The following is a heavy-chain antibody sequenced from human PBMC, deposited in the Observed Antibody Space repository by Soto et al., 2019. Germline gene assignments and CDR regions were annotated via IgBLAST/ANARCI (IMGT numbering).Heavy chain of an antibody. V-gene: IGHV3-64D*08. D-gene: IGHD5-12*01. Sequence: GGSLRLSCSASGFTFRTYAMHWVRQAPGKRLEYVSAMTNDGSATFYADSVKGRVTISRDNSRNTLYLQMSSLRVEDSAVYYCVKDRGAWPRDFDYWGQGTLVTVSS. CDR3: VKDRGAWPRDFDY. CDR1: GFTFRTYA. J-gene: IGHJ4*02. CDR2: MTNDGSAT.